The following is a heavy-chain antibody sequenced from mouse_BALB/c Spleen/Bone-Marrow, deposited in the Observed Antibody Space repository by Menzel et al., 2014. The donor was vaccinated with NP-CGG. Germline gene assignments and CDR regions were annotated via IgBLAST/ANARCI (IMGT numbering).Heavy chain of an antibody. D-gene: IGHD1-2*01. CDR3: ARRITTAHYYAMDY. V-gene: IGHV3-2*02. CDR1: GYSITSDYV. Sequence: EVQLVESGLGLVKPSQSLSLTCQVTGYSITSDYVWNWIRQFPGNKLEWMGYISYSGSTSYNPSLKSRISITRDTSKNQFFLQLNSVTTEDTATYYCARRITTAHYYAMDYWGQGTSVTVSS. J-gene: IGHJ4*01. CDR2: ISYSGST.